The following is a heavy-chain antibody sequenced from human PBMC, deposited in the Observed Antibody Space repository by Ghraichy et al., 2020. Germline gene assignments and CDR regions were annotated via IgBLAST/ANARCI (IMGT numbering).Heavy chain of an antibody. CDR2: IGGSGGS. Sequence: GGSLRLSCAASGFPFSNYAMSWVRQAPGRGLEWVSSIGGSGGSHYRDSVKDRFTISRDNSRRTLYLQMNSLRTEDTALYFCARGGRLGFLDWSPGGFGPWGPGTLVTVSS. CDR3: ARGGRLGFLDWSPGGFGP. CDR1: GFPFSNYA. D-gene: IGHD3/OR15-3a*01. V-gene: IGHV3-23*01. J-gene: IGHJ5*02.